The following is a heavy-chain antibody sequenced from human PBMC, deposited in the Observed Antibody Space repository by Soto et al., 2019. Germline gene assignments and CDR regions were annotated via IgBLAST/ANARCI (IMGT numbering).Heavy chain of an antibody. J-gene: IGHJ4*02. Sequence: PGGSLRLSCAASGFTFSSYWMSWVRQAPGKGLEWVANIKQDGSEKYYVDSLKGRFTISRDSAENSLSLQMNSLRAEDTAVYYCARGRTGFFSAAHYFDYWGQGTLVTVSS. CDR3: ARGRTGFFSAAHYFDY. CDR2: IKQDGSEK. V-gene: IGHV3-7*01. CDR1: GFTFSSYW. D-gene: IGHD3-3*01.